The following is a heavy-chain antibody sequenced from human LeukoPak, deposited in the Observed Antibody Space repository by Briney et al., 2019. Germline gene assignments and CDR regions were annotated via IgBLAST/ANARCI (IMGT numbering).Heavy chain of an antibody. V-gene: IGHV1-69*06. CDR3: ARVGDGYSYGLSWFDP. Sequence: ASVKVSCKASGGTFSSYAISWVRQAPGQGLEWMGGIIPIFGTANYAQKFQGRVTITADKSTSTAYMELSSLRSEDTAVYYCARVGDGYSYGLSWFDPWGQGTLVTVSS. CDR1: GGTFSSYA. CDR2: IIPIFGTA. D-gene: IGHD5-18*01. J-gene: IGHJ5*02.